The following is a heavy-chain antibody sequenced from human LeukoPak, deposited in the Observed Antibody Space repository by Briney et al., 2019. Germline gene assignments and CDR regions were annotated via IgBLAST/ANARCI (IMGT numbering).Heavy chain of an antibody. V-gene: IGHV3-23*01. J-gene: IGHJ4*02. CDR3: ARPYCGGDCYTDY. CDR1: GFTFSSYA. Sequence: GGSLRLSCAASGFTFSSYAMSWVRQAPGKGLEWVSAISGSGGSTYYADSVKGRFIISRDNAKNTLYLQMNSLRAEDTALYYCARPYCGGDCYTDYWGQGTLVTVSS. D-gene: IGHD2-21*02. CDR2: ISGSGGST.